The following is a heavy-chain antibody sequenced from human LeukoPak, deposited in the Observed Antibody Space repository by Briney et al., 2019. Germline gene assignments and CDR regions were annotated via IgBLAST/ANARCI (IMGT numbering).Heavy chain of an antibody. Sequence: GGSRRLSCAASGFTVSSNYMSWVRQAPGQGLEWVANRKQDGSGKYYVDALKGRFTISRDNAKNSLYLQMNSLRAEDTAVYYCARHWGPLWNFWGERTLVTVSS. J-gene: IGHJ4*02. CDR1: GFTVSSNY. CDR3: ARHWGPLWNF. D-gene: IGHD3-16*01. V-gene: IGHV3-7*01. CDR2: RKQDGSGK.